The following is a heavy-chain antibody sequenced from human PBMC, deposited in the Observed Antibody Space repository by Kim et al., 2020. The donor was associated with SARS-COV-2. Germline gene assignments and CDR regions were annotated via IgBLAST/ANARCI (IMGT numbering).Heavy chain of an antibody. CDR3: ARGFAGVIVVVYDY. J-gene: IGHJ4*02. CDR2: INPNSGGT. Sequence: ASVKVSCKASGYTFTSYYMHWVRQAPGQGLEWMGWINPNSGGTNYAQKFQGRVTMTRDTSISTAYMELSRLRSDDTAVYYCARGFAGVIVVVYDYWGQGTLVTVSS. CDR1: GYTFTSYY. D-gene: IGHD3-22*01. V-gene: IGHV1-2*02.